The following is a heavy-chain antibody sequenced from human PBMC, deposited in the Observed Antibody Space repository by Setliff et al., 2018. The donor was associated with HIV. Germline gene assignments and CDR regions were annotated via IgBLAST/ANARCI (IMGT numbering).Heavy chain of an antibody. V-gene: IGHV4-39*01. D-gene: IGHD3-9*01. CDR1: GDSISSSIYY. J-gene: IGHJ5*02. Sequence: PSETLSLTCAVSGDSISSSIYYWGWIRQPPGKGLEWIGSVYYGGSTYYNPSLKSRVTISVDTSKNQFSLKLSSVTAADTAVYYCVRHHDSDFLTGYFRYKWYDPWGQGTLVTVSS. CDR3: VRHHDSDFLTGYFRYKWYDP. CDR2: VYYGGST.